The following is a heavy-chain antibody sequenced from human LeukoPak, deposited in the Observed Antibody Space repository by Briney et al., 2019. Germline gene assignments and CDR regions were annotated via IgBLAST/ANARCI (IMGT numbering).Heavy chain of an antibody. V-gene: IGHV3-48*04. CDR1: GLTFSAYS. Sequence: SGGSLRLSCAASGLTFSAYSMSWVRQAPGQGLDWISYISRNSQSQEYADSVKGRFTISRDNAKNSLYLQMNSLRAEDTAVYYCARDSRPNQLPPLDYWGQGTLVTVSS. D-gene: IGHD2-2*01. CDR2: ISRNSQSQ. CDR3: ARDSRPNQLPPLDY. J-gene: IGHJ4*02.